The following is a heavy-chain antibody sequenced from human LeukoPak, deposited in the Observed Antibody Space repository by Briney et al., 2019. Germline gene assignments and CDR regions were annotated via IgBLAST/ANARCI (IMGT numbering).Heavy chain of an antibody. J-gene: IGHJ4*02. CDR2: IHYSGNT. CDR1: GGTISNYY. D-gene: IGHD6-19*01. V-gene: IGHV4-59*08. Sequence: SETLSLTCTVSGGTISNYYWNWIRQPPGKGLEWVGYIHYSGNTKYNSSLKSRATTSVDTSKNQFSLKLSSVTAADTAVYYCARWYSSGWASDYWGQGTLVTVSS. CDR3: ARWYSSGWASDY.